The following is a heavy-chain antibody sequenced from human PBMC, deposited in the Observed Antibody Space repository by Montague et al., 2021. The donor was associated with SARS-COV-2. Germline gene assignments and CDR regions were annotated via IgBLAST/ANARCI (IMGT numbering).Heavy chain of an antibody. V-gene: IGHV4-59*01. CDR3: TRDQLGIRY. CDR1: GASISSYY. J-gene: IGHJ4*02. CDR2: IYYDGGT. D-gene: IGHD3-16*01. Sequence: SETLSLTCTVSGASISSYYLSWIRQPPGKGLEWIGYIYYDGGTAYNPSLKSRVTISKDTSKNQFFLKVTSVTAADTAVYYCTRDQLGIRYWGQGMLVTVSS.